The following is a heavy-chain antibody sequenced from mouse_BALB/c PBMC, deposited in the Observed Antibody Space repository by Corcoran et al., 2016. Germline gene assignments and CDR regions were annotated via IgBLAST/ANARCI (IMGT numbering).Heavy chain of an antibody. J-gene: IGHJ2*01. CDR1: GFNIKDTY. Sequence: EVQLQQSGAELVKPGASVKLSCTASGFNIKDTYMHWVKQRPEQGLEWIGRIDPANGNTKYDPKFQGKATITADTASNTAYLQLSSLKSEDTAVYYCASTGGYYFDSWGQGTTLTVSS. CDR3: ASTGGYYFDS. CDR2: IDPANGNT. V-gene: IGHV14-3*02.